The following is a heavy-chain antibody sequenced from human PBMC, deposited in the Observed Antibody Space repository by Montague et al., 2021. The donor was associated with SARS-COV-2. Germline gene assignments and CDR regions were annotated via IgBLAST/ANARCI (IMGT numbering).Heavy chain of an antibody. Sequence: CLRLSCAASGFTFSSYDMHWVRQAPGKGLEWVAVIWYDGSNQYYGGFVKGRFTISRDNSKNTLYLQMNSLRAEDTAVYYCAREYSAPRWFGEYNRYGMDVWGQGTTVTVSS. D-gene: IGHD3-10*01. V-gene: IGHV3-33*08. CDR1: GFTFSSYD. CDR3: AREYSAPRWFGEYNRYGMDV. CDR2: IWYDGSNQ. J-gene: IGHJ6*02.